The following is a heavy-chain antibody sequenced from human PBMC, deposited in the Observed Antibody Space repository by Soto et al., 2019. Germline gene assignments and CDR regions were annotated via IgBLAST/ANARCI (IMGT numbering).Heavy chain of an antibody. J-gene: IGHJ6*02. CDR3: ARGGWNYDCLDV. V-gene: IGHV3-48*02. CDR1: GFAFSGYS. D-gene: IGHD3-3*01. Sequence: GPLVESGGDLKQPGGSLRLSCEASGFAFSGYSMNWVRQAPGKGLEWISCISGSGGHTYYADSVKGRFTISRDNAMNTLYLQMNSLRDDDTAVYYCARGGWNYDCLDVWGQGTTVTVSS. CDR2: ISGSGGHT.